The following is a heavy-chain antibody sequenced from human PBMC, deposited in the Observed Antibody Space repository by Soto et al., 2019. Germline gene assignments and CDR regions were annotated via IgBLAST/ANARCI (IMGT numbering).Heavy chain of an antibody. CDR1: GGTFSSYA. D-gene: IGHD3-22*01. V-gene: IGHV1-69*13. CDR3: ARDPRTVTMIPAFDI. CDR2: IIPIFGTA. J-gene: IGHJ3*02. Sequence: SVKVSCKASGGTFSSYAISWVRQAPGQGLEWMGGIIPIFGTANYAQKFQGRVTITADESTSTAYMELSSLRSEDTAVYYCARDPRTVTMIPAFDIWGQGTMVTVSS.